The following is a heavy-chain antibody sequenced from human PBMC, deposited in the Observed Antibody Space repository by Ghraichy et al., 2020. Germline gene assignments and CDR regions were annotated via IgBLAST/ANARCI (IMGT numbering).Heavy chain of an antibody. CDR1: GFTFSSYG. D-gene: IGHD1-26*01. Sequence: GGSLRLSCAASGFTFSSYGMHWVRQAPGKGLEWVAVIWYDGSNKYYADSVKGRFTISRDNSKNTLYLQMNSLRAEDTAVYYCARELGGSYQRSELSCGYWGQGTLVTVSS. V-gene: IGHV3-33*01. J-gene: IGHJ4*02. CDR2: IWYDGSNK. CDR3: ARELGGSYQRSELSCGY.